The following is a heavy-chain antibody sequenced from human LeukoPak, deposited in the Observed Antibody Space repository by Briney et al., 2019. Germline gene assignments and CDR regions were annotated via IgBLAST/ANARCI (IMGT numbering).Heavy chain of an antibody. CDR1: GYTFTGYY. CDR2: INPNSGGT. CDR3: ARGVVAAKSIYYYYGMDV. Sequence: GASVKVSCKASGYTFTGYYMHWVRQAPGQGLEWMGWINPNSGGTNYAQKFQGRVTMTRDTSISTAYKELSRLRSDDTAVYYCARGVVAAKSIYYYYGMDVWGKGTTVTVSS. D-gene: IGHD2-15*01. V-gene: IGHV1-2*02. J-gene: IGHJ6*04.